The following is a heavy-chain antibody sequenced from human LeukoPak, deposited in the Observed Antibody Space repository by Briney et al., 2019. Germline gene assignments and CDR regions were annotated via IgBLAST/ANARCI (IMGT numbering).Heavy chain of an antibody. V-gene: IGHV1-46*01. Sequence: GASVKVSCKASGYTFTSYYMHWVRQAPGQGLEWMGIINPSGGSTSYAQKFQGRVTMTRDMSTSTVYMELSSLRSEDTAVYYCARDLSSKMVRGGLDAFDIWGQGTMVTVSS. D-gene: IGHD3-10*01. J-gene: IGHJ3*02. CDR1: GYTFTSYY. CDR3: ARDLSSKMVRGGLDAFDI. CDR2: INPSGGST.